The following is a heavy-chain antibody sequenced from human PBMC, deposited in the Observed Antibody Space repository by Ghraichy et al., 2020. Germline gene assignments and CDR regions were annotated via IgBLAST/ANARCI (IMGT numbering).Heavy chain of an antibody. J-gene: IGHJ5*02. CDR3: ARTPHTAARPWWFDP. CDR2: IYYGGST. V-gene: IGHV4-59*01. D-gene: IGHD6-6*01. CDR1: GGSISGYY. Sequence: SETLSLTCTVSGGSISGYYWTWIRQPPGKRLEWIGYIYYGGSTDYKPSLKSRVTISLDSSKNQFSLKLRSVTATDTAVYFCARTPHTAARPWWFDPWGQGKLVTVSS.